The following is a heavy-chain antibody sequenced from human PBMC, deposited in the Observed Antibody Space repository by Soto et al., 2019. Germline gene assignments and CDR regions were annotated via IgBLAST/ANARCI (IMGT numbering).Heavy chain of an antibody. J-gene: IGHJ6*02. CDR3: ARDPVVPDAEVHYYGMDV. CDR1: GDSVSSNSAA. CDR2: TYYRSKWYN. Sequence: PSQTLSLTCAISGDSVSSNSAAWNWIRQSPSRGLEWLGRTYYRSKWYNDYAVSVKSRITINPDTSKNQFSLQLNSVTPEGTAVYYCARDPVVPDAEVHYYGMDVWGQGTRVTVSS. V-gene: IGHV6-1*01. D-gene: IGHD2-2*01.